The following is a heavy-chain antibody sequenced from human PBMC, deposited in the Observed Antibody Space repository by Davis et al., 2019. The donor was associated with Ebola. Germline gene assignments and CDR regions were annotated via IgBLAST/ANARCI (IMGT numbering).Heavy chain of an antibody. V-gene: IGHV3-74*01. Sequence: HTGGSLRLSCGASGFTFNSYWMHWVRHVPGKGLVWVSRINTDGSSTTYADSVKGRFTISRDNAKNTLYLQMNSLRGGDTAVYYCARESGSWSGYDFDHWGQGTLVTVSS. D-gene: IGHD6-13*01. J-gene: IGHJ4*02. CDR1: GFTFNSYW. CDR2: INTDGSST. CDR3: ARESGSWSGYDFDH.